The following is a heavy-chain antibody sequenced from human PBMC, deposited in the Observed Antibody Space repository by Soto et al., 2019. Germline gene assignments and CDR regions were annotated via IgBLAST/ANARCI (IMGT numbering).Heavy chain of an antibody. CDR2: VSATAGTT. Sequence: GGSLRLFCAASEFTFSNYAMSWVRQAPGKGLEWVSLVSATAGTTYYTDSVKGRFTISRDNSRNTVYLQMNSLRADDTAVYYCAKDRLAGGFDYWGQGTLVTVSS. D-gene: IGHD3-16*01. V-gene: IGHV3-23*01. CDR3: AKDRLAGGFDY. CDR1: EFTFSNYA. J-gene: IGHJ4*02.